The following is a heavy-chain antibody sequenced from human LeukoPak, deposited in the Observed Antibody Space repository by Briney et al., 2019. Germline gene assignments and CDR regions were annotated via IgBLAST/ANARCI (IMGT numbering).Heavy chain of an antibody. CDR1: GFTFSSYS. D-gene: IGHD3-9*01. J-gene: IGHJ6*03. CDR3: ARITYYDILTGYSTAMDV. CDR2: ISSSSSYI. Sequence: GGSLTLSCAASGFTFSSYSMNWVRQAPGKGLEWVSSISSSSSYIYYADSVKGRFTISRDNAKNSLYLQMNSLRAEDTAVYYCARITYYDILTGYSTAMDVWGKGTTVTVSS. V-gene: IGHV3-21*01.